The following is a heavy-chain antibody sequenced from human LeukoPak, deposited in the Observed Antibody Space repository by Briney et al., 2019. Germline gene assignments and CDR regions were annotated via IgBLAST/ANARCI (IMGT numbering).Heavy chain of an antibody. CDR2: ISGSGGST. Sequence: GGSLRLSCAASGFTFSSYVMSWVRQAPGEGMAGGSAISGSGGSTYYADSVKGRFTISRDNSKNTLYLQMNSLRAEDTAGYYCVKDLSRLGAFHIWGQGTMVTVPS. CDR1: GFTFSSYV. CDR3: VKDLSRLGAFHI. V-gene: IGHV3-23*01. J-gene: IGHJ3*02. D-gene: IGHD5-12*01.